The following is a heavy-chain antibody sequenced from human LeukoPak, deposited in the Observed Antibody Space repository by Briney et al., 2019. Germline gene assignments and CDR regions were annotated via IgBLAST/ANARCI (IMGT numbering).Heavy chain of an antibody. J-gene: IGHJ4*02. Sequence: GGSVRVSCKASGYTLTGYYIHWVRQAPGQGLEGRGWIKPTSGGTKYAQKFQGRVTITRDTSIRTAYMELSRLRADDTAVFSCARGGSAWDNPFDYWGQGTLVTVSS. CDR2: IKPTSGGT. D-gene: IGHD6-19*01. CDR1: GYTLTGYY. CDR3: ARGGSAWDNPFDY. V-gene: IGHV1-2*02.